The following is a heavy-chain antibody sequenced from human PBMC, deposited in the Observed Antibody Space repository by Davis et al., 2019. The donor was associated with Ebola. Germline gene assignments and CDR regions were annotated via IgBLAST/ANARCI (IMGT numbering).Heavy chain of an antibody. J-gene: IGHJ4*01. Sequence: SVKVSCKASGFTFSSSAMQWVRQARGQRLEWIGSIVLGSVNTNYAQKFQGRVTITRDMSTSTSYLDLSNLRSEDTAVYYCVASAGTVGKFDYWGQGARVTVSS. V-gene: IGHV1-58*02. CDR3: VASAGTVGKFDY. CDR2: IVLGSVNT. CDR1: GFTFSSSA. D-gene: IGHD1-14*01.